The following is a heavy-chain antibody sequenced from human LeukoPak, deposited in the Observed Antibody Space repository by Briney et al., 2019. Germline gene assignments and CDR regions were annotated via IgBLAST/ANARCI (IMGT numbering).Heavy chain of an antibody. CDR1: GYIFTTYA. D-gene: IGHD3-22*01. V-gene: IGHV1-18*01. CDR3: AREFKPPGMSMIADFYGMDV. CDR2: IGAFNGNA. J-gene: IGHJ6*02. Sequence: ASVKVSCKASGYIFTTYAITWVRQAPGQGLEWMGGIGAFNGNANYAQKFQGRVTLTTDTSTRTAYMELRSLRSDDTAVYFCAREFKPPGMSMIADFYGMDVWGQGTTVTVSS.